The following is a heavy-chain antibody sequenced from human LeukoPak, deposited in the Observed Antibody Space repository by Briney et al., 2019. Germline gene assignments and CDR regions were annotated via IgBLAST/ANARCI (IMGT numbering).Heavy chain of an antibody. CDR3: ARELITMVRGVPGY. CDR2: INPNNGGT. D-gene: IGHD3-10*01. V-gene: IGHV1-2*02. J-gene: IGHJ4*02. CDR1: GYTFTGYY. Sequence: ASVKVSCKASGYTFTGYYMHWVRQAPGQGLEWMGWINPNNGGTNYAQKFQGRVTMTRDTSISTAYMELSRLRSDDTAVYYCARELITMVRGVPGYWGQGTLVTVSS.